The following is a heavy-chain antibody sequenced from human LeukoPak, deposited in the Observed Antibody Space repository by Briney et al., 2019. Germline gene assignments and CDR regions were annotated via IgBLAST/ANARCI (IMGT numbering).Heavy chain of an antibody. D-gene: IGHD1-26*01. J-gene: IGHJ4*02. CDR2: INHSGST. V-gene: IGHV4-34*01. Sequence: SETLSLTCAVYGGSFSGYYWSWIRQPPGKGLEWIGEINHSGSTNYNPSLKSRVTISVDKSKNQFSLKLSSVTAADTAVYYCASVLSGVTYWYFDYWGQGTLVTVSS. CDR1: GGSFSGYY. CDR3: ASVLSGVTYWYFDY.